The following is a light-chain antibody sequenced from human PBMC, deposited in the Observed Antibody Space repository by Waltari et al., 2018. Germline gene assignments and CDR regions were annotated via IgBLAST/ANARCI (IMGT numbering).Light chain of an antibody. Sequence: DIQMTQSPSSLSASVGDTVTITCQASQGIGNNLNWYQQKPGKAPKLLIYRASSLQSRIPSRFSGSGSGTDFTLTISSLQPEDFATYYCQQGYSYPFTFGPGTKLDIK. J-gene: IGKJ3*01. CDR1: QGIGNN. CDR2: RAS. V-gene: IGKV1-39*01. CDR3: QQGYSYPFT.